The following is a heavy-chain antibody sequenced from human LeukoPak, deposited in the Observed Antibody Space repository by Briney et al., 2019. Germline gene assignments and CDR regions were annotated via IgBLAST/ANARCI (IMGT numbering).Heavy chain of an antibody. D-gene: IGHD5-12*01. CDR1: GFTFSGYS. J-gene: IGHJ3*02. CDR3: ARSRATYAFDI. Sequence: GGSLRLSCTASGFTFSGYSTNWVRQAPGKGLEWVSYISSSGGTKYYADSVKGQFTISRDNAMNSLYLQMNSLRAEDTAVYYCARSRATYAFDIWGQGTMVTVSS. V-gene: IGHV3-48*01. CDR2: ISSSGGTK.